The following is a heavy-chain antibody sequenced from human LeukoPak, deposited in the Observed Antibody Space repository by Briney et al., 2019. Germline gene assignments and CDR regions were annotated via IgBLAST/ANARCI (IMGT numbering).Heavy chain of an antibody. CDR1: GFNFRSYW. Sequence: GESLRLSCAASGFNFRSYWMSWVRPAPGKGLEWVSTISGSGGSTYYADSVKGRFTISRDNSKNTLHLQMNSLRAEDTAVYYCAKDRLFEIPAATDYWGQGTLVTVSS. D-gene: IGHD2-2*01. J-gene: IGHJ4*02. CDR2: ISGSGGST. V-gene: IGHV3-23*01. CDR3: AKDRLFEIPAATDY.